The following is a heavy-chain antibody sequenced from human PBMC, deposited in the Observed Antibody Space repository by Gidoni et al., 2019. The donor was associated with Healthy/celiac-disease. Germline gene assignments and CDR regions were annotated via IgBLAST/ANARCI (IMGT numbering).Heavy chain of an antibody. Sequence: EVQLLESGRGLVQPGGSLRLSCAASGFTFSSYALSWVRQAPGKGLEWVSAISGSGGSTYYADSVKGRFTISRDNSKNTLYLQMNSLRAEDTAVYYCAKNVGEYDILTGYYGYFDYWGQGTLVTVSS. V-gene: IGHV3-23*01. CDR1: GFTFSSYA. J-gene: IGHJ4*02. CDR3: AKNVGEYDILTGYYGYFDY. D-gene: IGHD3-9*01. CDR2: ISGSGGST.